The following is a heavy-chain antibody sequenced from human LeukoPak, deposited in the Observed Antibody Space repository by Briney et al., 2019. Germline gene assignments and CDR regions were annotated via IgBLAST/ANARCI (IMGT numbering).Heavy chain of an antibody. CDR2: IIPIFGTA. V-gene: IGHV1-69*01. Sequence: AASVKVSCKASGGTFSSYAISWVRQAPGQGLEWMGGIIPIFGTANYAQKFQGRVTITADESTSTAYMELSSLRSEDTAVYYCARGDCSSTSCYPAFDIWGQGTMVTVSS. D-gene: IGHD2-2*01. CDR1: GGTFSSYA. J-gene: IGHJ3*02. CDR3: ARGDCSSTSCYPAFDI.